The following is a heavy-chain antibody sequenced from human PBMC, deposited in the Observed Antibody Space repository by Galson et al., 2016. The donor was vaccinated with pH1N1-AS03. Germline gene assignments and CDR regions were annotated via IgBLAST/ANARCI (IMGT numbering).Heavy chain of an antibody. J-gene: IGHJ3*02. CDR2: IWYDASEK. D-gene: IGHD2-8*01. CDR3: ARPHCTYNNCHWNDAFDM. Sequence: SLRLSCAASGFIFRNYGMHWVRQAPGKGLEWVAVIWYDASEKYYTDSVKGRFTVSRDNYKNTVYLQLDSLRAEDTAVYYCARPHCTYNNCHWNDAFDMWGQGTMVTVSS. CDR1: GFIFRNYG. V-gene: IGHV3-33*01.